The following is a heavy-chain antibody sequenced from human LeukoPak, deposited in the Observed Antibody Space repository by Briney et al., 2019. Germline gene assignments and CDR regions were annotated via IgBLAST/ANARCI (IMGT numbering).Heavy chain of an antibody. Sequence: SVKVSCKASGYTFTSYGISWVRQAPGQGLEWMGGIIPIFGTANYAQKFQGRVTITADESTSTAYMELSSLRSEDTAVYYCARESPSQNYYYYYGMDVWGQGTTVTVSS. J-gene: IGHJ6*02. CDR3: ARESPSQNYYYYYGMDV. CDR1: GYTFTSYG. CDR2: IIPIFGTA. V-gene: IGHV1-69*13.